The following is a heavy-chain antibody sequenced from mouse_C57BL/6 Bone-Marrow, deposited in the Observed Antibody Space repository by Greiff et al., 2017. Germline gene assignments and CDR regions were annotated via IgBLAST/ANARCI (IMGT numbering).Heavy chain of an antibody. CDR2: IDPENGDT. D-gene: IGHD1-1*01. CDR3: TTLITTVVATPYWYFDV. J-gene: IGHJ1*03. CDR1: GFNIKDDY. V-gene: IGHV14-4*01. Sequence: LVESGAELVRPGASVKLSCTASGFNIKDDYMHWVKQRPEQGLEWIGWIDPENGDTEYASKFQGKATITADTSSNTAYLQLSSLTSEDTAVYYCTTLITTVVATPYWYFDVWGTGTTVTVSS.